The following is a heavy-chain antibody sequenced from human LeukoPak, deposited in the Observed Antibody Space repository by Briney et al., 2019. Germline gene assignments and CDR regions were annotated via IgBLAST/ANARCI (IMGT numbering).Heavy chain of an antibody. Sequence: GGSLRLSCAACGFNFSSYVMRWRRHPRGGGGGGVLAIIGSGGSTYYAASVKGRFTISRDNSKNTLYLQMNSLRAEDTAVYYYAKAGKDIVVVPAANSPSYGMDVWGQGTTVTVSS. CDR3: AKAGKDIVVVPAANSPSYGMDV. CDR1: GFNFSSYV. CDR2: IIGSGGST. D-gene: IGHD2-2*01. V-gene: IGHV3-23*01. J-gene: IGHJ6*02.